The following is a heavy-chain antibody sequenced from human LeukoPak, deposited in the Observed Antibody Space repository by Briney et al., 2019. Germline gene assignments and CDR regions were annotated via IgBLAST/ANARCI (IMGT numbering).Heavy chain of an antibody. D-gene: IGHD6-13*01. CDR1: GFTFSDYY. Sequence: GGSLRLSCAASGFTFSDYYMSWIRQAPGKGLEWVSYISSSGSTIYYADSVKGRFTISRDNAKNSLYLQMNSLRAEDTAVYYCARAQYSSSWYYYYYMDVWGKGTTVTVSS. CDR3: ARAQYSSSWYYYYYMDV. J-gene: IGHJ6*03. V-gene: IGHV3-11*01. CDR2: ISSSGSTI.